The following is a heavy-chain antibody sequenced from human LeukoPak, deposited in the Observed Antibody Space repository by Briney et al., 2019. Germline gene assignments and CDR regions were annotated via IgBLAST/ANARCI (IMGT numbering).Heavy chain of an antibody. CDR1: GFTFSSYS. J-gene: IGHJ4*02. V-gene: IGHV3-23*01. D-gene: IGHD6-19*01. CDR3: AKDQAGGWFVDY. CDR2: ISGSGVST. Sequence: LSGGSLRLSCAASGFTFSSYSMTWVRQAPGKGLEWVSAISGSGVSTYYADSVKGRFTISRDNSKNTLYLQLNSLRAEDTAVYYCAKDQAGGWFVDYWGQGTLVTVSS.